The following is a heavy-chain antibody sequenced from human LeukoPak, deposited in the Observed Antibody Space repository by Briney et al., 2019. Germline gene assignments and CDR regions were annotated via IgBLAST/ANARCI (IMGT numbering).Heavy chain of an antibody. V-gene: IGHV3-7*01. D-gene: IGHD1-26*01. J-gene: IGHJ4*02. Sequence: QSGGSLRLSCAASGFIFTTYWMSWVRQAPGKGLEWVANINQDGSEKYYVDSVKGRFTISRDNAKNSLYLQMNSLRAEDTAVYYCALSELLPPVDYWGQGTLVTVSS. CDR3: ALSELLPPVDY. CDR2: INQDGSEK. CDR1: GFIFTTYW.